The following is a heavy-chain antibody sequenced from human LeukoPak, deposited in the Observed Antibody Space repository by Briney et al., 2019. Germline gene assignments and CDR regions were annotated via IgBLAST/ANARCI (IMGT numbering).Heavy chain of an antibody. CDR1: GGSFSGYY. D-gene: IGHD1-26*01. CDR3: ARKVGATDY. Sequence: PSETLSLTCAVYGGSFSGYYWSWIRQPPGKGLEWIGEINHSGSTNYNPSLKSRVTISVDTSKNQFSLKLSSVTAADTAVYYCARKVGATDYWGQGTLVTVSS. CDR2: INHSGST. J-gene: IGHJ4*02. V-gene: IGHV4-34*01.